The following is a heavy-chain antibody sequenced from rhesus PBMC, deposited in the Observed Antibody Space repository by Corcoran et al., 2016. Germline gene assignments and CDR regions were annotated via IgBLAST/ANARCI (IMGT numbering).Heavy chain of an antibody. CDR3: AKDRPYYYDSGFYFDY. V-gene: IGHV3S5*01. J-gene: IGHJ4*01. CDR2: ISNGGGST. Sequence: EVQLAESGGGLVQPGGSLRLSCAASGFTFSSYGMSWVRQAPGKGQEWVSYISNGGGSTYYAESVKGRFTISRDNSKNTLSLQMNSLRAEDTAVYYCAKDRPYYYDSGFYFDYWGQGVLVTVSS. D-gene: IGHD3-28*01. CDR1: GFTFSSYG.